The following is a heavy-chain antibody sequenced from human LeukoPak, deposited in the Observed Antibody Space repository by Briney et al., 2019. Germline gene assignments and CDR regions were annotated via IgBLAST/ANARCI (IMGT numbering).Heavy chain of an antibody. J-gene: IGHJ4*02. CDR1: GFTFSSYW. Sequence: GGSLRLSCAASGFTFSSYWMSWVRQAPGKGLEWVANIKQDGSEKYYVDSVKGRFTISRDNAKNSLYLQMNSLRAEDTALYYCAKESSSWSDFDYWGQGTLVTVSS. V-gene: IGHV3-7*03. CDR3: AKESSSWSDFDY. D-gene: IGHD6-13*01. CDR2: IKQDGSEK.